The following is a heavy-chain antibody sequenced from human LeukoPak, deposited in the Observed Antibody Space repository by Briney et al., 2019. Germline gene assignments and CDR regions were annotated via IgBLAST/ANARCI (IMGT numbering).Heavy chain of an antibody. J-gene: IGHJ4*02. CDR1: GFTFDDYA. D-gene: IGHD3-22*01. V-gene: IGHV3-30*02. CDR3: AKVRYYYDSNSYFDY. Sequence: GGSLRLSCAASGFTFDDYAMHWVRQAPGKGLEWVAFIRYDGSNKYYADSVKGRFTISRDNSKNTLYLQMNSLRAEDTAVYYCAKVRYYYDSNSYFDYWGQGTLVTVSS. CDR2: IRYDGSNK.